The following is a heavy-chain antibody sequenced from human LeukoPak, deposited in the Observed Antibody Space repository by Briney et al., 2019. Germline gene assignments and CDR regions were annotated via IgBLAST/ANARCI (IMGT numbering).Heavy chain of an antibody. Sequence: GASVKVSCKASGGTFSSYAISWVRQAPGQGLEWMGGIIPIFGTANYAQKFQGRVTITADISTNTAYMELSNLRSEDTAVYYCAAGAVDNWNSGKLIDCWGQGTLVTVSS. J-gene: IGHJ4*02. CDR3: AAGAVDNWNSGKLIDC. CDR1: GGTFSSYA. V-gene: IGHV1-69*06. CDR2: IIPIFGTA. D-gene: IGHD1-7*01.